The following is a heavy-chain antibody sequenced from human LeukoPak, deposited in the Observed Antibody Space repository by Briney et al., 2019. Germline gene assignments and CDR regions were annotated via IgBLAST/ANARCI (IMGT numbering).Heavy chain of an antibody. J-gene: IGHJ5*01. CDR2: IYYSGST. D-gene: IGHD5-12*01. Sequence: SQTLSLTCTVSGGSISSGGYYWSWIRQHPGKGLEWIGYIYYSGSTYYNPSLKSRVTISVDTSKNQFSLRLSSVTAADTAVYYCARAIVALFDPWGQGTLVTGSS. CDR1: GGSISSGGYY. V-gene: IGHV4-31*03. CDR3: ARAIVALFDP.